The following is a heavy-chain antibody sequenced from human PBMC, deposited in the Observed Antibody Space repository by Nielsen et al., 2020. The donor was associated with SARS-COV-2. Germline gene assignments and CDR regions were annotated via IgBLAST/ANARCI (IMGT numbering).Heavy chain of an antibody. J-gene: IGHJ6*02. V-gene: IGHV1-3*01. CDR1: GYTFTSYA. Sequence: ASVKVSCKASGYTFTSYAMHWVRQAPGQRLEWMGWINAGNGNTKYSQKFQGRVTITRDTSASTAYMELSSLRSEDTAVYYCARAGSDYYYYYGMDVWGQGTTVTVSS. CDR3: ARAGSDYYYYYGMDV. CDR2: INAGNGNT. D-gene: IGHD3-10*01.